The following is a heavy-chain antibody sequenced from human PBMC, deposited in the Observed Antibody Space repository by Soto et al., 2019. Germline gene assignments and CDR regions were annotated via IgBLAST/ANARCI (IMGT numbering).Heavy chain of an antibody. CDR1: GYTFTNFA. Sequence: QVQLVQSGAEVKKPGASVKVSCKASGYTFTNFAINWVRQAPGQGLEWMGRISGYNGNTKCAQKFQDRVTMTTDTSTTTAYMDLRILGSDDTAVYYCARALMNGDIDYWGQGTLVTVSS. V-gene: IGHV1-18*01. J-gene: IGHJ4*02. CDR3: ARALMNGDIDY. CDR2: ISGYNGNT. D-gene: IGHD4-17*01.